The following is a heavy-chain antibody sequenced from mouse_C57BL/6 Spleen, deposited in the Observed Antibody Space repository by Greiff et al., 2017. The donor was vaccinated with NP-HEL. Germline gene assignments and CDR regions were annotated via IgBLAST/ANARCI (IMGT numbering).Heavy chain of an antibody. CDR1: GYSITSGYY. V-gene: IGHV3-6*01. J-gene: IGHJ4*01. D-gene: IGHD4-1*01. CDR2: ISYDGSN. Sequence: ESGPGLVKPSQSLSLTCSVTGYSITSGYYWNWIRQFPGNKLEWMGYISYDGSNNYNPSLKNRISITRDTSKNQFFLKLNSVTTEDTATYYCARELGYAMDYWGQGTSVTVSS. CDR3: ARELGYAMDY.